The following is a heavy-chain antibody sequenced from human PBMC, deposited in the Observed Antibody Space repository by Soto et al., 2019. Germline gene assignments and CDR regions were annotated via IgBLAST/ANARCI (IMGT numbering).Heavy chain of an antibody. D-gene: IGHD3-10*01. CDR3: AKNSGWFNT. J-gene: IGHJ5*02. CDR1: GFPFSTTD. V-gene: IGHV3-23*01. CDR2: ISGGGETT. Sequence: FQVMQSGGGLVQPGGSLRLACAASGFPFSTTDMSWVRQAPGKGLEWVSTISGGGETTYYADSVKGRFTISRDNFKNTVYLQMDGLRVDDTALYYCAKNSGWFNTWGQGDLVTVSS.